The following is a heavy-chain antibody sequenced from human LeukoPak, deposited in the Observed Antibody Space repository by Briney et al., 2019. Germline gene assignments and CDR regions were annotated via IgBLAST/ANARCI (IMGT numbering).Heavy chain of an antibody. Sequence: GGSLRLSCATSGFTFGIYDIHWVRQAPGKGLEWLAVISYDGRNKYYADSVKGRFAISRDNSKNTLYLQMNSLRVEDTAVYAKNFRGHNFGYVFDYWGQGTLVTVSS. CDR1: GFTFGIYD. CDR3: NFRGHNFGYVFDY. V-gene: IGHV3-30*03. D-gene: IGHD5-18*01. CDR2: ISYDGRNK. J-gene: IGHJ4*02.